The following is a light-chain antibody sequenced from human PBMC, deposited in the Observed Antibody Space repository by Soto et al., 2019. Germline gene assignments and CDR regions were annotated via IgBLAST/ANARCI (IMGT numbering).Light chain of an antibody. CDR3: QQYNNWPRT. J-gene: IGKJ1*01. V-gene: IGKV3-15*01. CDR2: GAS. CDR1: QSISGA. Sequence: EIVMTQSPATLSVSPGERAALSCRASQSISGALAWYQQKPGQAPRLLIHGASTRATGIPARFSGSGSGTEFTLTISSLQSEDFAVYYCQQYNNWPRTFGQGTKVDIK.